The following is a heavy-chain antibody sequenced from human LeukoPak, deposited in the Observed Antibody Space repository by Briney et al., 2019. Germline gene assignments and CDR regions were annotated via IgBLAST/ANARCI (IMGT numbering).Heavy chain of an antibody. J-gene: IGHJ4*02. CDR1: GFTVSSNY. D-gene: IGHD3-22*01. CDR3: ARGASYYDTSGYRPFDY. V-gene: IGHV3-53*01. Sequence: GGSLRLSCAASGFTVSSNYMSWVRQAPGKGLEWVSVIYSGGSTYYTDSVKGRFSISRANSKNTVYLQMNSLRAEDTAVYYCARGASYYDTSGYRPFDYWGQGTLVTVSS. CDR2: IYSGGST.